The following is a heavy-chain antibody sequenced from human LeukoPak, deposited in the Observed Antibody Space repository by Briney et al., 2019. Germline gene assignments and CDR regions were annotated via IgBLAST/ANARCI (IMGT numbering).Heavy chain of an antibody. D-gene: IGHD5-24*01. CDR3: ARQATIHDAFDV. CDR1: GGSFSGYY. V-gene: IGHV4-34*01. CDR2: INHSGRS. Sequence: SETLSLTCAVFGGSFSGYYWSWIRQPPGKGLEWIGEINHSGRSNYNPSLKSRVTTSVDTSKNQFSLKLSSVTAADTALYYCARQATIHDAFDVWGQGTMVTVSS. J-gene: IGHJ3*01.